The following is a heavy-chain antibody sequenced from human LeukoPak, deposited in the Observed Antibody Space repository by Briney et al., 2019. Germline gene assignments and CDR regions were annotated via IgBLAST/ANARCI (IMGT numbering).Heavy chain of an antibody. V-gene: IGHV3-7*01. D-gene: IGHD3-3*01. CDR1: GFTFSSYW. CDR2: IKQDGSEK. CDR3: ARVSYDFWSGYPS. Sequence: GGSLRLSCAASGFTFSSYWMSWVRQAPGKGLEWVANIKQDGSEKYYVDSVKGRFTISRDNAKNSLYLQMNSLRAEDTAVYYCARVSYDFWSGYPSWGQGTLVTVSS. J-gene: IGHJ5*02.